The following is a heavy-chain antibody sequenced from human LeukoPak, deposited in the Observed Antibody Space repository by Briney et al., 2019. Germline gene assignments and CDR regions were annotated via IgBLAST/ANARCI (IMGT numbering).Heavy chain of an antibody. V-gene: IGHV1-69*05. CDR1: GGTFSTYA. D-gene: IGHD3-10*01. CDR2: IIPLFGTA. J-gene: IGHJ4*02. Sequence: GASVEVSCKASGGTFSTYAVNWVRQAPGQGLEWMGGIIPLFGTANYAQKFRGRVTITTDESTSTAYMELSSLRSEDTAIYYCARVFARGGEITGSYYYYWGQGTLVTVSS. CDR3: ARVFARGGEITGSYYYY.